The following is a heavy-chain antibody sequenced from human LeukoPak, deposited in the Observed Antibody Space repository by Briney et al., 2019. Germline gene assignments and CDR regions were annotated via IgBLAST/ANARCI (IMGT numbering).Heavy chain of an antibody. J-gene: IGHJ4*02. Sequence: GGYLRLYCAASGFTFSSYGMLWVRQAPGKGLECVAVIWYDGSNKDYADSVKGRVTISRDNSKNTLSLQMNSLRVEETAIYYCARVSCSSSSCYLASYYFDSWGQGTLVTVSS. V-gene: IGHV3-33*01. CDR3: ARVSCSSSSCYLASYYFDS. D-gene: IGHD2-2*01. CDR1: GFTFSSYG. CDR2: IWYDGSNK.